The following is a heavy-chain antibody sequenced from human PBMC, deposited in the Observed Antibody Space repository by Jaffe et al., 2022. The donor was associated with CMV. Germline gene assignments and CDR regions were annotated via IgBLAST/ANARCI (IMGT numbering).Heavy chain of an antibody. CDR2: IYYSGST. V-gene: IGHV4-59*01. J-gene: IGHJ6*03. CDR1: GGSISSYY. CDR3: ARGGSRGYYGSGGTSYMDV. D-gene: IGHD3-10*01. Sequence: QVQLQESGPGLVKPSETLSLTCTVSGGSISSYYWSWIRQPPGKGLEWIGYIYYSGSTNYNPSLKSRVTISVDTSKNQFSLKLSSVTAADTAVYYCARGGSRGYYGSGGTSYMDVWGKGTTVTVSS.